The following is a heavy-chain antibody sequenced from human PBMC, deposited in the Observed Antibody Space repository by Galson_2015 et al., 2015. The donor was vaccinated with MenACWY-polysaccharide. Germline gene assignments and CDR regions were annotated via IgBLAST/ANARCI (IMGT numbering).Heavy chain of an antibody. CDR3: ARVEKYSGSFYILY. CDR1: DYSIRSGYF. V-gene: IGHV4-38-2*01. J-gene: IGHJ4*02. D-gene: IGHD1-26*01. Sequence: LSLTCAVSDYSIRSGYFWGWIRQPPGKGLEWIASIFHSGTTYYNPSLKSRVTISVDTSKNQFSLKLSSVTAADTAVYYCARVEKYSGSFYILYWGQGALVTVSS. CDR2: IFHSGTT.